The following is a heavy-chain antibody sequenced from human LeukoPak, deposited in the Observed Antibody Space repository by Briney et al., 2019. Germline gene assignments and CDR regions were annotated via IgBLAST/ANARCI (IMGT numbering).Heavy chain of an antibody. J-gene: IGHJ4*02. V-gene: IGHV4-61*02. Sequence: SQTLSLTCTVSGGSINSGSYYWSWIRQPAGKGLEWIGRIYTSGSTKYNPSLKSRVTISVDTSKNQFSLKLSSVTAADTAVYYCARDRGSGWYYYFDYWGQGTLVTVSS. D-gene: IGHD6-19*01. CDR1: GGSINSGSYY. CDR2: IYTSGST. CDR3: ARDRGSGWYYYFDY.